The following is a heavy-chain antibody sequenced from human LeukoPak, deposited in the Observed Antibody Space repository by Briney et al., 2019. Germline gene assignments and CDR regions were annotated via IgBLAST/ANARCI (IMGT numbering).Heavy chain of an antibody. V-gene: IGHV4-34*01. CDR3: ARGQGGATDH. Sequence: SETLSLTCAVYGGSFSGYYWSWIRQPPGKGLEWIGEINHSGSTNYNPSLKSRVTISVDTSKNQFSLQLNSVTPEDTAVYYCARGQGGATDHWGQGTLVTVSS. J-gene: IGHJ4*02. CDR1: GGSFSGYY. D-gene: IGHD1-26*01. CDR2: INHSGST.